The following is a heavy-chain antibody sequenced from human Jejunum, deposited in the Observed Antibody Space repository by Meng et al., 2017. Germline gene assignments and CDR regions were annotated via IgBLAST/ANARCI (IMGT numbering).Heavy chain of an antibody. CDR2: IDPSEST. V-gene: IGHV4-4*02. CDR3: ARAYCTDVSCHDFFDS. Sequence: APVQESGPGLVQPSGTLSLTCAVSGASSSRTNWWSWVRQSPGKGLEWIGKIDPSESTHYNPSLKGRVTISADRSKIQFSLRLTSVTAADTAIYYCARAYCTDVSCHDFFDSWGQGTLVTVSS. D-gene: IGHD2-8*01. CDR1: GASSSRTNW. J-gene: IGHJ4*02.